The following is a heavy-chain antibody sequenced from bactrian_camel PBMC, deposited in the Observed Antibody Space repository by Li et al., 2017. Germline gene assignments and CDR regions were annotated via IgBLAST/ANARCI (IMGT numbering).Heavy chain of an antibody. Sequence: VQLVESGGGLVQPGGSLRLSCAPSGYYYVSPCMGWFRQAPGKEREGVAVFDTDGTIIYADAVKGRFTISRDNAKNTVYLEMSSLKLEDTAVYYCVRDLVDAADRWGQGTQVTVS. D-gene: IGHD7*01. J-gene: IGHJ4*01. CDR1: GYYYVSPC. V-gene: IGHV3S53*01. CDR2: FDTDGTI. CDR3: VRDLVDAADR.